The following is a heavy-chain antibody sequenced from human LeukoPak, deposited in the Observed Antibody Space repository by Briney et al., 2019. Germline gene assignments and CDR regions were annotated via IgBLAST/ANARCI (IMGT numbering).Heavy chain of an antibody. Sequence: PGGSLRLSCVASGFTFSVFGMTWVRQAPGKGLEWVSSVGAGDTYYADSVKGRFTISRDNSKNTVFLQMNSLRAEDTAVYYCVKDGVSGNNNWDWFDPWGQGTLVTVSS. CDR3: VKDGVSGNNNWDWFDP. CDR2: VGAGDT. D-gene: IGHD4-23*01. J-gene: IGHJ5*02. V-gene: IGHV3-23*01. CDR1: GFTFSVFG.